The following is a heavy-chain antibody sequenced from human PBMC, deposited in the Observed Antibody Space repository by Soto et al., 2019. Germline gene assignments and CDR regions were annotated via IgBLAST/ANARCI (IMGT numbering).Heavy chain of an antibody. V-gene: IGHV3-30-3*01. D-gene: IGHD3-10*01. CDR2: ISYDGSNE. J-gene: IGHJ4*02. Sequence: QVQVVESGGGVVQPGRSLRLSCAASGFTFSTYAMHWVRQAPGKGLEWVAVISYDGSNEYYVDSVKGRFTISRDNSKNTLYLQMNSLREEDTAVYYCARGSAGLYKSGTLLDWVQGTLVTASS. CDR3: ARGSAGLYKSGTLLD. CDR1: GFTFSTYA.